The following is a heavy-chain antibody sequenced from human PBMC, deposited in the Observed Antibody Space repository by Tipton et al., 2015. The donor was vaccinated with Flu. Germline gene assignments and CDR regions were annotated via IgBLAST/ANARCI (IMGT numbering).Heavy chain of an antibody. CDR2: IYHSGST. D-gene: IGHD6-19*01. Sequence: LRLSCTVSGYSISSGYYWGWIRQPPGKGLEWIGSIYHSGSTYYNPSLKSRVTISVDTPKNQFSLKLSSVTAADTAVYYCARDLGGHSSGWKGPFDYWGQGTLVTVSS. V-gene: IGHV4-38-2*02. J-gene: IGHJ4*02. CDR1: GYSISSGYY. CDR3: ARDLGGHSSGWKGPFDY.